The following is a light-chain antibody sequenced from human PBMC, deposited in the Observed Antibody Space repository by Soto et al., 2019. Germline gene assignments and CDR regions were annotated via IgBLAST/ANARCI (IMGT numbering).Light chain of an antibody. J-gene: IGKJ5*01. Sequence: ELVVRQSPATLSVSPGYGATLSCRASQWIGYTLACYHHKPGQAHRLLIYGASSRATGIPARFSGSWSGTEFTLTISSLQSEDFAVYYCQQYNNWITFGQGTRLAIK. CDR2: GAS. CDR3: QQYNNWIT. V-gene: IGKV3D-15*01. CDR1: QWIGYT.